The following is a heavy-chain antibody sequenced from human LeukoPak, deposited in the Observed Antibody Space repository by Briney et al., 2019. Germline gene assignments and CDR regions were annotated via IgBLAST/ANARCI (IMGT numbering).Heavy chain of an antibody. CDR1: GGSISSYY. CDR2: FYYSGST. CDR3: ARGRYCSSTSCYHSSDY. V-gene: IGHV4-59*12. D-gene: IGHD2-2*01. Sequence: SETLSLTCAVSGGSISSYYWSWIRQPPGKGLEWIGYFYYSGSTNYNPSLKSRVTMSVDTSKNQFSLKLSSVTAADTAVYYCARGRYCSSTSCYHSSDYWGQGTLVTVSS. J-gene: IGHJ4*02.